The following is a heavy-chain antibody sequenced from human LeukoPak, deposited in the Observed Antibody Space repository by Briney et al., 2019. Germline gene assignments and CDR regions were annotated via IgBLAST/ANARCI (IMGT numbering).Heavy chain of an antibody. CDR3: ARDQTYYVSSGYYYVTYFQH. CDR2: ISTGGST. J-gene: IGHJ1*01. Sequence: PSETLSLTCTVSGASISSPYCTWIRQPAGEGLEWIGRISTGGSTTYNPSFKSRVTMSLDTSKNQFSLNLTSVTAADTAVYYCARDQTYYVSSGYYYVTYFQHWGQGILVTVSS. D-gene: IGHD3-22*01. V-gene: IGHV4-4*07. CDR1: GASISSPY.